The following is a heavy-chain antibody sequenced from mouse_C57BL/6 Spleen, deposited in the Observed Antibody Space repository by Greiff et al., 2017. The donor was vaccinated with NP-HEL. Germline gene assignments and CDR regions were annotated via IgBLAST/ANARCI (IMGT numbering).Heavy chain of an antibody. D-gene: IGHD3-3*01. Sequence: VQLQQPGAELVKPGASVKLSCKASGYTFTSYWMQWVKQRPGQGLEWIGEIDPSDSYTNYNQKFKGKATLTVDTSSSTAYMQLSSLTSEDSAVYYCARRGTYYYARDFWCQGTSVTVSS. CDR2: IDPSDSYT. J-gene: IGHJ4*01. CDR3: ARRGTYYYARDF. V-gene: IGHV1-50*01. CDR1: GYTFTSYW.